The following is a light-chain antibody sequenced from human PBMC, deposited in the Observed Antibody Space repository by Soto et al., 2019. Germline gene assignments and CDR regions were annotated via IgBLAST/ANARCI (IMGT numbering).Light chain of an antibody. Sequence: DIQMTQSPSSVSASVGDRVTITCRASQGIAGWLAWYQQKPGKAPKLLIYAASSLQSGVSSRFSGSGSGTEFTLTIISLQPEDFATYYCQQASIFPPLTFGGGTKVEIK. CDR3: QQASIFPPLT. V-gene: IGKV1-12*01. J-gene: IGKJ4*01. CDR2: AAS. CDR1: QGIAGW.